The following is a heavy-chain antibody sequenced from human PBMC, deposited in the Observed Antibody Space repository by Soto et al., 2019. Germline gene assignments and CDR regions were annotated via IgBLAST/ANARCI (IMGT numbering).Heavy chain of an antibody. CDR3: ARRSGYDSVDY. V-gene: IGHV4-39*01. Sequence: PSETLSLTCTVSGGSISSTSYYWGWIRQPPGKGLEWIGSIYYSGSTYYNPSLKSRVTISVDTSKNQFSLKVSSVTAADTAVYYCARRSGYDSVDYWGQGTLVTVSS. CDR1: GGSISSTSYY. J-gene: IGHJ4*02. D-gene: IGHD5-12*01. CDR2: IYYSGST.